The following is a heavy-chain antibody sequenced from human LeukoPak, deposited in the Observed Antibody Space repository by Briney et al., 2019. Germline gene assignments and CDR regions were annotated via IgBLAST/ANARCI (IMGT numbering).Heavy chain of an antibody. CDR3: ARGRDYFPIDY. CDR2: TYSGGNT. J-gene: IGHJ4*02. D-gene: IGHD2/OR15-2a*01. CDR1: GFTVSSSH. Sequence: GGSLRLSCAASGFTVSSSHMTWVRQTPGKGLVWVSVTYSGGNTDYADSVKGRFTISRDNSRNTLYLQMSSLRVEDTAIYYCARGRDYFPIDYWGQGTLVTVSS. V-gene: IGHV3-53*01.